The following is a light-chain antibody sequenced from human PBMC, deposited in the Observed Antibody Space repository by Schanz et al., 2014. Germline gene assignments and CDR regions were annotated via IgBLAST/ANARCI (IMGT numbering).Light chain of an antibody. V-gene: IGLV2-8*01. CDR3: NSYAGNTNV. Sequence: QSALIQPPSVSGSPGQSVTISCTGTSSDVGSYDYVSWYQQHPGTVPKPMIYNVNTQPSGVPDRFSGSKSGNTASLTVSGLQAEDEADYYCNSYAGNTNVFGTGTKLTVL. CDR2: NVN. CDR1: SSDVGSYDY. J-gene: IGLJ1*01.